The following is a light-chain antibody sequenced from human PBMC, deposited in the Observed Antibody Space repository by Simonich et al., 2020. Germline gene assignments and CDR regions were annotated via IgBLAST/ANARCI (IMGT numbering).Light chain of an antibody. V-gene: IGKV1-39*01. CDR2: AAS. J-gene: IGKJ2*01. Sequence: DIQMTQSPSSLSASVGDRVTITCRASQSISSYLNWYQQKPGKAPKLLIYAASSLQNGVPSRFSGSGSGTDFTLKISRVEAEDVGVYYCMQSIQLPPRYTFGQGTKLEIK. CDR1: QSISSY. CDR3: MQSIQLPPRYT.